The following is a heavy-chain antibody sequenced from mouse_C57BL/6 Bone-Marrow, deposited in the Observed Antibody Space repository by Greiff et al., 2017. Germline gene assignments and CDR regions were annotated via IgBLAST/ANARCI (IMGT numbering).Heavy chain of an antibody. V-gene: IGHV10-1*01. Sequence: EVKLVESGGGLVQPKGSLKLSCAASGFSFNTYAMNWVRQAPGKGLEWVARIRSKSNNYATYYADSVKDRFTISRDDSESMLYLQMNNLKTEDTAMYYCVREMDDGYYVGFAYWGQGTLVTVSA. D-gene: IGHD2-3*01. CDR1: GFSFNTYA. CDR2: IRSKSNNYAT. CDR3: VREMDDGYYVGFAY. J-gene: IGHJ3*01.